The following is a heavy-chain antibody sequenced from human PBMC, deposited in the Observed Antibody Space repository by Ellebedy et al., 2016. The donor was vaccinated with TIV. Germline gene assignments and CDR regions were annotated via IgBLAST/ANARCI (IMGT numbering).Heavy chain of an antibody. Sequence: SVKVSXXASGNTFTGYYMHWVRQAPGQGLEWMGGIIPIFGTANYAQKFQGRVTITADESTSTAYMELSSLRSEDTAVYYCARRPNYYDSSGYYQGPSYFDYWGQGTLVTVSS. V-gene: IGHV1-69*13. CDR2: IIPIFGTA. D-gene: IGHD3-22*01. J-gene: IGHJ4*02. CDR1: GNTFTGYY. CDR3: ARRPNYYDSSGYYQGPSYFDY.